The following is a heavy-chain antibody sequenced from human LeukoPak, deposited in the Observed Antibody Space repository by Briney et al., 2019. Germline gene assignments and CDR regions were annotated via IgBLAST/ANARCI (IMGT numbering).Heavy chain of an antibody. CDR2: ISSSGSTI. Sequence: GESLRLSCAASGFTFSDYYMSWIRQAPGKGLEWVSYISSSGSTIYYADSVKGRFTISRDNAKNSLYLQMNSLRAEDTAVYYCARSGAFPPFGYMDVWGKGTTVTVSS. CDR3: ARSGAFPPFGYMDV. CDR1: GFTFSDYY. V-gene: IGHV3-11*01. J-gene: IGHJ6*03. D-gene: IGHD2/OR15-2a*01.